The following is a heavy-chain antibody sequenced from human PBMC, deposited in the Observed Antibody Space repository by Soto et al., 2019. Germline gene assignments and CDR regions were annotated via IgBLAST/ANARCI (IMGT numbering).Heavy chain of an antibody. CDR1: GYTFTGYY. D-gene: IGHD3-3*01. V-gene: IGHV1-2*02. CDR3: ARLVGLEWLLNIYYYGMDV. CDR2: INPNSGGT. J-gene: IGHJ6*02. Sequence: ASVKVSCKASGYTFTGYYMHWVRQAPGQGLEWMGWINPNSGGTNYAQKFQGRVTMTRDTSISTAYMELSRLRSDDTAVYYCARLVGLEWLLNIYYYGMDVWGQGTTVTVS.